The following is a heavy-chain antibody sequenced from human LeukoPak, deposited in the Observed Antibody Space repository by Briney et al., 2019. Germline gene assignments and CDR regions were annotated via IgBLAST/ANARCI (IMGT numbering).Heavy chain of an antibody. CDR3: AKSPGYCSGGSCYSGYYYMDV. CDR1: GFAFINYS. V-gene: IGHV3-21*04. D-gene: IGHD2-15*01. J-gene: IGHJ6*03. CDR2: ISTNSAFI. Sequence: PGGSLRLSCTASGFAFINYSMNWVRQAPGKGLEWVSSISTNSAFIYYADSVRGRFTISRDNSKNTLYLQMNSLRAEDTAVYYCAKSPGYCSGGSCYSGYYYMDVWGKGTTVTVSS.